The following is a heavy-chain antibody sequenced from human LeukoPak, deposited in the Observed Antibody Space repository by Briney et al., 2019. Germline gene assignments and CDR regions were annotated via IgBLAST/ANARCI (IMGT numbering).Heavy chain of an antibody. CDR3: ARAQIDY. J-gene: IGHJ4*02. V-gene: IGHV3-7*04. CDR1: GFTFSSYW. CDR2: IKDDGSEK. Sequence: QTGGSLRLSCVGSGFTFSSYWMTWVRQAPGKGLEWVANIKDDGSEKYSVDSVKGRFTISRDNAKNLLYLQMSSLRAEDTAVYYCARAQIDYWGQGTLVTVSS.